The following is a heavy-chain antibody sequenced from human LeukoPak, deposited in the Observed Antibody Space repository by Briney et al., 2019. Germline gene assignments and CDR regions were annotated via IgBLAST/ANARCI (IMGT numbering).Heavy chain of an antibody. CDR1: GGSISSTTYY. CDR3: ARQNTGSFDY. J-gene: IGHJ4*02. CDR2: IHYSGTT. Sequence: SETLSLTCTVSGGSISSTTYYWGWIRRPPGKGLEWIGSIHYSGTTHYNPSLKSRVTISIDTSRNQFSLKLTSVTAADTAVYSCARQNTGSFDYWGQGTLVTVSS. V-gene: IGHV4-39*01. D-gene: IGHD7-27*01.